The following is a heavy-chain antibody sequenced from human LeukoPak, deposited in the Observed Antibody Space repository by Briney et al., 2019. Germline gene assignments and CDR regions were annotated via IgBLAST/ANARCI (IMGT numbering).Heavy chain of an antibody. Sequence: SETLSLTCAVYGGSFSGYYWSWIRQPPGKGLEWIGEINHSGSTNYNPSLKSRVTISVDTSKNQFSLKLSSVTAADTAVYYCARTAVTTDYHYYYGMDVWGKGTTVTVSS. V-gene: IGHV4-34*01. CDR2: INHSGST. D-gene: IGHD4-17*01. CDR1: GGSFSGYY. CDR3: ARTAVTTDYHYYYGMDV. J-gene: IGHJ6*04.